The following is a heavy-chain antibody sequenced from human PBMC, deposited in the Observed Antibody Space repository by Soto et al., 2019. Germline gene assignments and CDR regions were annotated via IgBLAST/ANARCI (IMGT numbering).Heavy chain of an antibody. CDR2: ISSDGSNK. V-gene: IGHV3-30*18. CDR1: GFSFSDFG. Sequence: QVQLVESGGGVVHPGRSLRLSCTASGFSFSDFGMHWVRQAPGKGLEWLALISSDGSNKFYADSVRGRFTVSRDRSENTLHLHMNAVRIDDTAMYYCAKDFSRGPMGMSLDSWGQGTLVIVSS. D-gene: IGHD1-26*01. J-gene: IGHJ4*02. CDR3: AKDFSRGPMGMSLDS.